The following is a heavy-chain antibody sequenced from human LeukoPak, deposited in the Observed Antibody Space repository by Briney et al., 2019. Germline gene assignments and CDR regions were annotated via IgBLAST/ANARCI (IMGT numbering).Heavy chain of an antibody. Sequence: GGSLRLSCAASGFTFSSYMMNWVRQAPGKGLEWVSAISTSGGGTYYADSVKGRFTISRDNSKNTQYLQMKSLRAEDTAVYYCAKDGLSGNYDYWGQGTLVTVSS. D-gene: IGHD6-25*01. J-gene: IGHJ4*02. CDR2: ISTSGGGT. CDR3: AKDGLSGNYDY. CDR1: GFTFSSYM. V-gene: IGHV3-23*01.